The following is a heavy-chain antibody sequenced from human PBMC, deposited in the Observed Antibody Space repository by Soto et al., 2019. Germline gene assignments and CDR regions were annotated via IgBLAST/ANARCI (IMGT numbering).Heavy chain of an antibody. J-gene: IGHJ4*02. CDR1: GFTFDDYA. V-gene: IGHV3-9*01. D-gene: IGHD6-13*01. CDR3: AKVGMYSSSWYYFDY. Sequence: EVQLVESGGGLVQPGRSLRLSCAASGFTFDDYAMHWVRQAPGKGLEWVSGFSWNSGSIGYADSVKGRFTISRDNAKNSLYLQMNSLRAEDTALYYCAKVGMYSSSWYYFDYWGQGTLVTVSS. CDR2: FSWNSGSI.